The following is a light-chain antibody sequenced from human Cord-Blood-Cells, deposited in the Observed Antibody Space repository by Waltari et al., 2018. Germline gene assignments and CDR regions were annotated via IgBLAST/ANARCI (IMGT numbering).Light chain of an antibody. Sequence: QSVLTQPPSASGTPGQRDTISCSGSSSNLGSTTVNWYQQLPGTAPKLLIYSNNQRPSGVPDRFSGSKSGTSASLAISGLQSEDEADYYCAAWDDSLNGWVFGGGTKLTVL. V-gene: IGLV1-44*01. CDR3: AAWDDSLNGWV. CDR2: SNN. J-gene: IGLJ3*02. CDR1: SSNLGSTT.